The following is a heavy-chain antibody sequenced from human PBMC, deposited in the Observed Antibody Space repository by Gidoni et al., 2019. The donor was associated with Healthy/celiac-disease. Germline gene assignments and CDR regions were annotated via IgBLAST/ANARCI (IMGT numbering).Heavy chain of an antibody. CDR1: RGSIRSGGYY. V-gene: IGHV4-31*03. CDR2: IDYSGST. Sequence: QVQLQESGPGLVKPSQTLSVTGHVSRGSIRSGGYYWSWIRQHPGRGLEWIGYIDYSGSTYYNPSLKSRVTISVDTSKNQFSLKLSSVTAADTAVYYCARSHPVYGDYTLLDYWGQGTLVTVSS. CDR3: ARSHPVYGDYTLLDY. J-gene: IGHJ4*02. D-gene: IGHD4-17*01.